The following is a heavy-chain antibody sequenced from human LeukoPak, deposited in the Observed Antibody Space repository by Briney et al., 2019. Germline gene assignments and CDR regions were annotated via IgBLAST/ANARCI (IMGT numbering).Heavy chain of an antibody. J-gene: IGHJ4*02. CDR3: AKDRTLYSSGWY. Sequence: GGSLRLSCAASGFTFSSHWMSWVRQAPGKGLEWVSAISGSGGSTYYADSVKGRFTISRDNSKNTLYLQMNSLRAEDTAVYYCAKDRTLYSSGWYWGQGTLVTVSS. V-gene: IGHV3-23*01. D-gene: IGHD6-19*01. CDR2: ISGSGGST. CDR1: GFTFSSHW.